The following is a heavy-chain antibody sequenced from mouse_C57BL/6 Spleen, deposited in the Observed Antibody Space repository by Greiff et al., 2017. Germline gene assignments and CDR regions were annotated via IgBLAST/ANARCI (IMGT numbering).Heavy chain of an antibody. Sequence: QVQLQQPGAELVMPGASVTLSCKASGYTFTSYWMHWVKQRPGHGLEWIGEIAPSDSYTNYNQKFKGTSTLTVDKSSSTAYMQLSSLTSEDSAVYYCARSRPLHYGSSYEGDYWGQGTTLAVSS. D-gene: IGHD1-1*01. V-gene: IGHV1-69*01. J-gene: IGHJ2*01. CDR1: GYTFTSYW. CDR3: ARSRPLHYGSSYEGDY. CDR2: IAPSDSYT.